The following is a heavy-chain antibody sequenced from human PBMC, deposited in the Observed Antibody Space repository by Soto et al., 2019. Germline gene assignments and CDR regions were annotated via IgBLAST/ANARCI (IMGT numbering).Heavy chain of an antibody. CDR3: GRAHLGTDRYILEPFDP. Sequence: SQTLSLTCAISGDSVSSNSATWNWIRQSPSRGLEWLGRTYYRSKWYNDYAISVKSRITINPDTSKNQFSLQLNSVIPEETAVYYCGRAHLGTDRYILEPFDPWGQGTLVTVSS. V-gene: IGHV6-1*01. CDR1: GDSVSSNSAT. J-gene: IGHJ5*02. CDR2: TYYRSKWYN. D-gene: IGHD1-1*01.